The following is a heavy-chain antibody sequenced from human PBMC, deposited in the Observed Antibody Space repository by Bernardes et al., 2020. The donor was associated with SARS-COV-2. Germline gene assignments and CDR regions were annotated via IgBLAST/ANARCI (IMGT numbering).Heavy chain of an antibody. D-gene: IGHD3-10*01. CDR2: ISDNGATT. V-gene: IGHV3-64D*06. Sequence: GGSLRLSCSGSGFTLSEYPMHWVRQTPGKGLEYVSRISDNGATTHYGDSVKGRFTISGDNSKNTMYLQMNSLRVEDTAVYWCVKERPVGDYWGQGILVTVYS. CDR1: GFTLSEYP. J-gene: IGHJ4*02. CDR3: VKERPVGDY.